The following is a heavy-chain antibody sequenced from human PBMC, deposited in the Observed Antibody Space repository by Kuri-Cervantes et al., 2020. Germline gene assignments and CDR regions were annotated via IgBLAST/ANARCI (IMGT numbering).Heavy chain of an antibody. CDR2: ISYDGSNK. Sequence: GGSLRLSCAASGFTFSSYGIHWVRQAQGRGLEWVAIISYDGSNKYYADSVKGRFTISRDNSKNTLYLQMNSLRAEDTAVYYCAKDFPRPKDGRYYYGMDVWGQGTTVTVSS. J-gene: IGHJ6*02. CDR3: AKDFPRPKDGRYYYGMDV. CDR1: GFTFSSYG. V-gene: IGHV3-30*18.